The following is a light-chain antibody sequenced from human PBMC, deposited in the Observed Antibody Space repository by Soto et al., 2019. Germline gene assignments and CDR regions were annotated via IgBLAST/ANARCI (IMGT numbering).Light chain of an antibody. Sequence: AIRMTQSPSSFSASTGDRVTITCRASQGISSYLACYQQKPGKAPKLLIYAASTVPSGVPSRFSGSGSGTDFTLTISWLQSEDCVTYYCQQYCSYPRTFGEGTKVEIK. J-gene: IGKJ1*01. V-gene: IGKV1-8*01. CDR3: QQYCSYPRT. CDR2: AAS. CDR1: QGISSY.